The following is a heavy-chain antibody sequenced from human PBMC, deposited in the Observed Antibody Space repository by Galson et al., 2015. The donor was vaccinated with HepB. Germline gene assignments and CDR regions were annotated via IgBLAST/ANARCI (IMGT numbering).Heavy chain of an antibody. CDR2: IIPIFGTA. V-gene: IGHV1-69*13. CDR3: ARDTAAASSGDAFDI. CDR1: GGTFSSYA. J-gene: IGHJ3*02. D-gene: IGHD6-13*01. Sequence: SVKVSCKASGGTFSSYAISWVRQAPGQGLEWMGGIIPIFGTANYAQKFQARVTITADESTSTAYMELSSLRSEDTAVYYCARDTAAASSGDAFDIWGQGTMVTVSS.